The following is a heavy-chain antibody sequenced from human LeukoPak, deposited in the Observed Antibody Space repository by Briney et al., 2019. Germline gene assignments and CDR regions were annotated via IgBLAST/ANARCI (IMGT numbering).Heavy chain of an antibody. V-gene: IGHV4-59*08. CDR2: IYYSGST. D-gene: IGHD2-2*01. J-gene: IGHJ6*02. CDR1: GGSISSYY. Sequence: SETLSLTCTVSGGSISSYYWSWIRQLPGKGLEWIGYIYYSGSTNYNPSLKSRVTISVDTSKNQFSLKLSSVTAADTAVYYCARLKHCSSTSCYEYYYYGMDVWGQGTTVTVSS. CDR3: ARLKHCSSTSCYEYYYYGMDV.